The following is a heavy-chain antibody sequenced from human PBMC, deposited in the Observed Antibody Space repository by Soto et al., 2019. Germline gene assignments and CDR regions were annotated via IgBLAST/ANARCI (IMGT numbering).Heavy chain of an antibody. CDR2: IRSKANSYAT. Sequence: PGGSLRLSCAASGFTFSGSSMHWVRQASGKGLEWVGRIRSKANSYATAYAASVKGRFTISRDDSKNTAYLQMNSLKTEDTAVYYCTRHKLSMVTGVNWFDPWGQGTLVTVSS. CDR1: GFTFSGSS. J-gene: IGHJ5*02. CDR3: TRHKLSMVTGVNWFDP. V-gene: IGHV3-73*01. D-gene: IGHD5-18*01.